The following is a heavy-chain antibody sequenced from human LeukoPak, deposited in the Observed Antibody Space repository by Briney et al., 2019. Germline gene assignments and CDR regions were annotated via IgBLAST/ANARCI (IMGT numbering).Heavy chain of an antibody. CDR1: GFTFSSNA. J-gene: IGHJ4*02. CDR2: FSSSGDYI. V-gene: IGHV3-21*01. D-gene: IGHD2-2*01. Sequence: VESLRLSCAASGFTFSSNAMNWVRHAQGNGLEWDSSFSSSGDYIYYANSVKGRFTTFRDYATNSLFPQMDSLRTEDPAVYYCTRGIGYCSSISCPFDYSGQGSLVTASS. CDR3: TRGIGYCSSISCPFDY.